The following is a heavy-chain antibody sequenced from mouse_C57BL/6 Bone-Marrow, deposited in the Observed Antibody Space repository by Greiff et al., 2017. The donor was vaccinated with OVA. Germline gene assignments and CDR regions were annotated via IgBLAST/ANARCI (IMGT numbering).Heavy chain of an antibody. Sequence: QVQLQQPGAELVKPGASVKMSCKASCYTFTSYWITWVKQRPGQGLEWIGDIYPGSGSTNYNEKFKSKATLTVDTSSSTAYMQLSSLTSEDSAVYYCARAPAYYSRHYWGQGTTLTVSA. CDR1: CYTFTSYW. D-gene: IGHD2-12*01. CDR2: IYPGSGST. V-gene: IGHV1-55*01. J-gene: IGHJ2*01. CDR3: ARAPAYYSRHY.